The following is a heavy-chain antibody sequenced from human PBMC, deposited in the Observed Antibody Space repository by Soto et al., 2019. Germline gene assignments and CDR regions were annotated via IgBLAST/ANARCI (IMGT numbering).Heavy chain of an antibody. J-gene: IGHJ6*02. D-gene: IGHD3-3*01. CDR2: IYYSGST. CDR3: AKEPVSITIFGVNGMDV. V-gene: IGHV4-30-4*01. CDR1: GGSISSGDYY. Sequence: SETLSLTCTVSGGSISSGDYYWSWIRQPPWKGLEWIGYIYYSGSTYYNPSLKSRVTISVDTSKNQFSLKLSSVTAADTAVYYCAKEPVSITIFGVNGMDVWGQGXTVTVYS.